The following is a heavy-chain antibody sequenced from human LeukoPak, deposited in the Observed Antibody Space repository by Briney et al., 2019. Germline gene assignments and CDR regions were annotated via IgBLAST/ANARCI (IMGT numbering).Heavy chain of an antibody. Sequence: GGSLRLSCAASGFTVSSNYMSWVRQAPGKGLEWVSVIYSGGSTYYADSVKGRFTISRDNSKNTLYLQMNSLRAEDTAVYYCARSSGYYYVVPYWGQGTLVTVSS. CDR2: IYSGGST. CDR1: GFTVSSNY. D-gene: IGHD3-22*01. CDR3: ARSSGYYYVVPY. J-gene: IGHJ4*02. V-gene: IGHV3-66*01.